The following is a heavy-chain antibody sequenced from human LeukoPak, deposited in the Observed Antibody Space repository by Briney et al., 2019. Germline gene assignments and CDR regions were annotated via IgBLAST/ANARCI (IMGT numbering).Heavy chain of an antibody. Sequence: GGALRLSCAASGFTFSSAWMTWVREAPGNGLEWVGHIKNKTNGGTTDYAAPVKGRFIISRDDSKNTLYLQMNSLRTEDTAVYYCARGFCSSTSCYQGPFDYWGQGTLVTVSS. CDR2: IKNKTNGGTT. J-gene: IGHJ4*02. D-gene: IGHD2-2*01. CDR3: ARGFCSSTSCYQGPFDY. V-gene: IGHV3-15*01. CDR1: GFTFSSAW.